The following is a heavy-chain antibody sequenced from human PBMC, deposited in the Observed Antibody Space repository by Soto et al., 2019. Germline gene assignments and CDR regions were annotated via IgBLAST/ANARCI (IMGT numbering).Heavy chain of an antibody. CDR3: AKGGSSGSYYYYYGMDV. D-gene: IGHD3-22*01. CDR2: ISGSGGST. CDR1: GFTFSSYA. Sequence: ETLRLSCAASGFTFSSYAMSWVRQAPGKGLEWVSAISGSGGSTYYADSVKGRFTISRDNSKNTLYLQMNSLRAEDTAVYYCAKGGSSGSYYYYYGMDVWGQGTTVTVSS. J-gene: IGHJ6*02. V-gene: IGHV3-23*01.